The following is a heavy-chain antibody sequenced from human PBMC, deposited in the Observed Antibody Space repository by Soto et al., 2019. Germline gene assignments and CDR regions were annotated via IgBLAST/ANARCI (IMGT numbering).Heavy chain of an antibody. J-gene: IGHJ3*01. CDR3: ARSAQWDGFDP. Sequence: QVQLQESDPGLVRPSQTLSLTCTVSAGSISTINYYWSWIRQHPEKGLEWIGYISYSGSTCYHSSLTSRVTISLDTSKKQFSLPRTSVTAADTAVYYCARSAQWDGFDPWGQGTMVTVSS. D-gene: IGHD2-8*01. CDR2: ISYSGST. CDR1: AGSISTINYY. V-gene: IGHV4-31*03.